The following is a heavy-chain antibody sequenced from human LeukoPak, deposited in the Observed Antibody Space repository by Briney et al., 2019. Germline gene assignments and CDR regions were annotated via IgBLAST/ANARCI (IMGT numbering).Heavy chain of an antibody. D-gene: IGHD1-26*01. V-gene: IGHV4-61*02. Sequence: SETLSLTCTVSGGSISSGSYYWNWIRQPAGKGLEWIGRIYTSGSTNYNPSLKSRVTISVDTSKNQFSLKLSSVTAADTAVYYCARGRGGELLWGQGTMVTVSS. CDR2: IYTSGST. J-gene: IGHJ3*01. CDR1: GGSISSGSYY. CDR3: ARGRGGELL.